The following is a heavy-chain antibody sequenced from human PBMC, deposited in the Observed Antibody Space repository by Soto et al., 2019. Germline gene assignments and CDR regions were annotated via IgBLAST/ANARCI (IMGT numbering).Heavy chain of an antibody. CDR2: IIPIFGTA. Sequence: ASVKVSCKASGGTFSSYAISWVRQAPGQGLEWMGGIIPIFGTANYAQKFQGRVTITADKSTSTAYMELSSLRSEDTAVYYCARSPREYCSSTSCYLYWFDPWGQGTLVTVSS. CDR1: GGTFSSYA. D-gene: IGHD2-2*01. CDR3: ARSPREYCSSTSCYLYWFDP. V-gene: IGHV1-69*06. J-gene: IGHJ5*02.